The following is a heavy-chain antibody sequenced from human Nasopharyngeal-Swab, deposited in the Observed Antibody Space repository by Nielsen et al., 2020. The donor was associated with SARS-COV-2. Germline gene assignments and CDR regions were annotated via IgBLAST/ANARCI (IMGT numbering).Heavy chain of an antibody. CDR3: GRGFDY. CDR2: IYYSGST. CDR1: GDSVSSGSYY. Sequence: GSLRLSCTVSGDSVSSGSYYWSWIRQPPGKGLEWIGYIYYSGSTNYNPSLKSRVTISVDTSKNQFSLKLSSVTAADTAVYYCGRGFDYWGQGTLVTVSS. V-gene: IGHV4-61*01. J-gene: IGHJ4*02.